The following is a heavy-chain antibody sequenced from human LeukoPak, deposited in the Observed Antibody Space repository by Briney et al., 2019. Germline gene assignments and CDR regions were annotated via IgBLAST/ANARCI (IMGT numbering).Heavy chain of an antibody. CDR2: ISGDGSMT. V-gene: IGHV3-43*02. Sequence: GGSLRLSCAASGFTFGDYAMHWVRQVPGEGLEWVSLISGDGSMTYYADSVKGRFTISRVNSKNSLYLQLNSLTTEDTAFFYCSKGGPFFGGSCPLDVLGKGTTVTVSS. CDR1: GFTFGDYA. D-gene: IGHD2-2*03. CDR3: SKGGPFFGGSCPLDV. J-gene: IGHJ6*04.